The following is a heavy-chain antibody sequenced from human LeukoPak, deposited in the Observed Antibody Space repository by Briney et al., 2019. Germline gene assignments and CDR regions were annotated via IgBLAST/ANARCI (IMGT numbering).Heavy chain of an antibody. CDR1: GGTVSSYA. V-gene: IGHV1-69*06. J-gene: IGHJ5*02. CDR3: ARVAMRYSRYNWFDP. Sequence: SVKVSCKASGGTVSSYAISWVRQAPGQGLEWMGGIIPIFGTANYAQKFQGRVTITADKSTSTAYMELSSLRSEDTAVYYCARVAMRYSRYNWFDPWGQGTLVTVSS. CDR2: IIPIFGTA. D-gene: IGHD2-2*01.